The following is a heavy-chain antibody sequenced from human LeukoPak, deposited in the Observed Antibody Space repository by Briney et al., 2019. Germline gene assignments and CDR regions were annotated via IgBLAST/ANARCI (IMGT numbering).Heavy chain of an antibody. J-gene: IGHJ4*02. CDR2: TYYRSKWFM. Sequence: SQTLSLTCAISGDSVSSNSNAWNWVRQSPSRGLEWLGRTYYRSKWFMDYAVSVKSRMTVNPDTTKNQFSLQLNSVTPEDRAVYYCVRARPKNPFDCWGQGTVVTVSS. CDR1: GDSVSSNSNA. V-gene: IGHV6-1*01. CDR3: VRARPKNPFDC. D-gene: IGHD2/OR15-2a*01.